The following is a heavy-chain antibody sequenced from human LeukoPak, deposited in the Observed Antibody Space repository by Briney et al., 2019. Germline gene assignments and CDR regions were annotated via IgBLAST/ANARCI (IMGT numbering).Heavy chain of an antibody. Sequence: GESLKISCNGSGYSFTNYWIGWVRQMPGKGREWMGTIYPGDSDARYGPSFQGQVTISADESISTAYLQWSSLKASDTAMYCCARMATPFYYYYLDVWGKGTTVTVSS. J-gene: IGHJ6*03. CDR2: IYPGDSDA. CDR3: ARMATPFYYYYLDV. D-gene: IGHD5-24*01. CDR1: GYSFTNYW. V-gene: IGHV5-51*01.